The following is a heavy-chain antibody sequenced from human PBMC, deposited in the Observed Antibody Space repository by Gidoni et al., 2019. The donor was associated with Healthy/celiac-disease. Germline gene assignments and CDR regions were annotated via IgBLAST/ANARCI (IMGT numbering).Heavy chain of an antibody. Sequence: QVQLVQSGPAVKKPGAPVKVSCKASRGTSSSYAISLVRQAPGQGIEWMGGIITIFGTANDAQKFQGRVTITADKSTSTAYMELSSMRSEDTAVYYCARAAIAAATKFDPWGQGTLVTVSS. CDR3: ARAAIAAATKFDP. D-gene: IGHD6-13*01. J-gene: IGHJ5*02. V-gene: IGHV1-69*06. CDR2: IITIFGTA. CDR1: RGTSSSYA.